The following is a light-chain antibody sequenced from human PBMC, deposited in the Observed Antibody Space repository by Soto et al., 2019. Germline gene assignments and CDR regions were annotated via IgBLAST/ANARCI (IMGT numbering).Light chain of an antibody. CDR2: EGS. J-gene: IGLJ1*01. Sequence: QSVLTQPASVSGSPGQSITISCTGTSSDVGSYNLVSWYQQHPGKAPKLMIYEGSKRPSGVSNRFSGSQSGNTASLTISGLQAEDEADYYCCSYAGRGVFGTGTKLTVL. CDR1: SSDVGSYNL. V-gene: IGLV2-23*01. CDR3: CSYAGRGV.